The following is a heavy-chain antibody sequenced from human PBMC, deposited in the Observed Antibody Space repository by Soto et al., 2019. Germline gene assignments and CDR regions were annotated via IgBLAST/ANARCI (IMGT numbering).Heavy chain of an antibody. J-gene: IGHJ4*02. D-gene: IGHD3-3*01. Sequence: ASVKVSCKASGYTFTRYYIHWVRQAPGQGLEWMGVINPSGGSTRYAQKFQGRVTMTRDTSTSTVDMELSSLKSEDTAVYFCARVPIFGLLTMGLDCWGQGTLVTVSS. V-gene: IGHV1-46*01. CDR1: GYTFTRYY. CDR3: ARVPIFGLLTMGLDC. CDR2: INPSGGST.